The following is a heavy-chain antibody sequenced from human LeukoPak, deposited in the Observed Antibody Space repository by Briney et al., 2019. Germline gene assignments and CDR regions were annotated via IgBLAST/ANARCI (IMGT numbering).Heavy chain of an antibody. CDR3: ARQGTSSFFKY. D-gene: IGHD6-6*01. V-gene: IGHV3-21*01. Sequence: PGGSLRLSCAASGFTFSSYSMNWVRQAPGKGLEWVSSISSSSSYIYYADSVKGRFTISRDNSRNTLYLQMSSLRADDTAVYHCARQGTSSFFKYWGQGTLVTVSS. J-gene: IGHJ4*02. CDR1: GFTFSSYS. CDR2: ISSSSSYI.